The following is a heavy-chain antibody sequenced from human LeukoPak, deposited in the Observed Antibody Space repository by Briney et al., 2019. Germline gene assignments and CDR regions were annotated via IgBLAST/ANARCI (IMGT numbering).Heavy chain of an antibody. CDR3: ARDPAADVVVVAATPINNDY. J-gene: IGHJ4*02. CDR2: INPNSGGT. CDR1: GYTFTGYY. V-gene: IGHV1-2*02. Sequence: ASVKVSCKASGYTFTGYYMHRVRQAPGQGLEWMEWINPNSGGTNYAQKFQGRVTMTRDTSISTAYMELSSLRSDDSGVYYCARDPAADVVVVAATPINNDYWGQGTLVTVSS. D-gene: IGHD2-15*01.